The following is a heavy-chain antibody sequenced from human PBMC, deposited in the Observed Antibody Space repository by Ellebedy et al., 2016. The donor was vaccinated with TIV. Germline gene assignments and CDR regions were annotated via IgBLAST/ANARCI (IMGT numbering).Heavy chain of an antibody. D-gene: IGHD5-24*01. CDR1: GFTFSSYA. CDR3: ANSRRDGSPFDY. Sequence: PGGSLRLSCAASGFTFSSYAMSWVRQAPGKGLEWVSYISSSGSTIYYADSVKGRFTISRDNAKNSLYLQMNSLRAEDTAVYYCANSRRDGSPFDYWGQGTLVTVSS. J-gene: IGHJ4*02. CDR2: ISSSGSTI. V-gene: IGHV3-48*04.